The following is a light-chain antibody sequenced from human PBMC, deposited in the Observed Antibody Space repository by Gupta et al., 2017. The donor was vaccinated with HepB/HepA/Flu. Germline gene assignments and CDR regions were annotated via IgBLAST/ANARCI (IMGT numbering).Light chain of an antibody. Sequence: QSALTKPASVSGSPGQPITISCTGTSSDVGYCNYVSWYQPHPGKAPKLLIYDVTNRPSGVSNRFSGSKSGNTASLTISGLQAEDEADYYCSSCTTSNTYFFGTGTKVTVL. CDR3: SSCTTSNTYF. CDR2: DVT. J-gene: IGLJ1*01. CDR1: SSDVGYCNY. V-gene: IGLV2-14*03.